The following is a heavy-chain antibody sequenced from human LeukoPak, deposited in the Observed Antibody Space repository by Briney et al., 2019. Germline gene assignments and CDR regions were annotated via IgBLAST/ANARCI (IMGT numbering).Heavy chain of an antibody. CDR1: GFTFSSHS. CDR3: ATTRPYGTTWAGAFED. Sequence: GGSLRLSCAASGFTFSSHSMNWVRQAPGKRLEWVSTVTSRRGTHYTDSMQGRFITSRDNSENTFVLEMNSLRAEDTAVYYCATTRPYGTTWAGAFEDWGQGTPVTVSS. CDR2: VTSRRGT. J-gene: IGHJ4*01. V-gene: IGHV3-23*01. D-gene: IGHD6-19*01.